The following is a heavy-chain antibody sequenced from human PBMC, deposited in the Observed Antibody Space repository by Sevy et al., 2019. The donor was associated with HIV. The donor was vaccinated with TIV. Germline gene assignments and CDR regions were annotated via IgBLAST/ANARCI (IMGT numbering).Heavy chain of an antibody. CDR3: AKEQNYFGVDHSYYYYGMDV. Sequence: GGSLRLSCAASGFTFSSYGMHWVRQAPGKGLEWVAVISYDGSNKYYADSVKGRFTISRVNSKNTLYLQMNSLRAEDTAVYYCAKEQNYFGVDHSYYYYGMDVWGQGTTVTVSS. CDR2: ISYDGSNK. CDR1: GFTFSSYG. V-gene: IGHV3-30*18. D-gene: IGHD3-3*01. J-gene: IGHJ6*02.